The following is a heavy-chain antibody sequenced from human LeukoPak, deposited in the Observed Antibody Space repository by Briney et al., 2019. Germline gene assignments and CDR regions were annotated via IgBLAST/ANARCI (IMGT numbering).Heavy chain of an antibody. CDR3: VRGAD. CDR1: GFVFNFYV. V-gene: IGHV3-64D*06. J-gene: IGHJ4*02. CDR2: INSEGGST. Sequence: GGSLRLSCSASGFVFNFYVMHWVRQAPGKGLEFVSSINSEGGSTYYSDSVRGRFTISRDNSKNTLYPQLTSLRPEDTATYYCVRGADWGQGTLVTVSS. D-gene: IGHD1-26*01.